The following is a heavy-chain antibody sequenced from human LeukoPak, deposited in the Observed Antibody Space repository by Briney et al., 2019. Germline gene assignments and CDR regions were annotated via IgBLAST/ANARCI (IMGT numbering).Heavy chain of an antibody. CDR1: GYSFTSNW. D-gene: IGHD1-1*01. J-gene: IGHJ5*02. CDR3: ARQPEGTWFDP. Sequence: GESLKISCKGSGYSFTSNWISWVRQMPGKGLEWMGRIDPSDSYTNYSPSFQGHVAISADKSISTAYLQWSSLKASDTAMYYCARQPEGTWFDPWGQGALVTVSS. V-gene: IGHV5-10-1*01. CDR2: IDPSDSYT.